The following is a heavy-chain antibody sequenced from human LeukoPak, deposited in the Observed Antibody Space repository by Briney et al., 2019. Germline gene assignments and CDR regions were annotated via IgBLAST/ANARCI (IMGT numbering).Heavy chain of an antibody. CDR3: AKERATIFGLVTGIDD. V-gene: IGHV3-21*01. Sequence: GSLRLSFAASGFTLSSYCMERVRQAPGEGPGWVSSLSSGSSYIYYADSVKGRFTISRDNAKNSLYLQMNSLRAEDTVVYYCAKERATIFGLVTGIDDWGQGTLVTVSS. CDR1: GFTLSSYC. D-gene: IGHD3-3*01. J-gene: IGHJ4*02. CDR2: LSSGSSYI.